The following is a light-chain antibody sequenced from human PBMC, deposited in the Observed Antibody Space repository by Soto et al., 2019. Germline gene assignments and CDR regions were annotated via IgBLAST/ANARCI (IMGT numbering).Light chain of an antibody. CDR2: DVS. Sequence: QSVLTQPASVSGSPGQSITISCTGTSSDVGGYKYVSWYQQHPGKAPKLMIYDVSNRPSGVSNRFSGSKSGNTASLTISGLQAEDEADYYCSSYTPSSTLLFVFGTGTKVTVL. CDR3: SSYTPSSTLLFV. CDR1: SSDVGGYKY. V-gene: IGLV2-14*01. J-gene: IGLJ1*01.